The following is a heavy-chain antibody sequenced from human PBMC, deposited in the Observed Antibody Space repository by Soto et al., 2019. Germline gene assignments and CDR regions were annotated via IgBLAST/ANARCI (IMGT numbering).Heavy chain of an antibody. CDR1: GFTFSSYA. J-gene: IGHJ4*02. V-gene: IGHV3-23*01. CDR3: AKDRTYYDILTGYSPYYFDY. D-gene: IGHD3-9*01. Sequence: GSLRLSCAASGFTFSSYAMSWVRQAPGKGLEWVSAISGSGGSTYYADSVKGRFTISRDNSKNTLYLQMNSLRAEDTAVYYCAKDRTYYDILTGYSPYYFDYWGQGTLVTVSS. CDR2: ISGSGGST.